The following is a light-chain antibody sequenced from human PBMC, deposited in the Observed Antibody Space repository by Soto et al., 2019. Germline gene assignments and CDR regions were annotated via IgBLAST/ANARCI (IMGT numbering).Light chain of an antibody. CDR3: QQYGSSPLT. V-gene: IGKV3-20*01. CDR2: GPS. CDR1: QSVSSSY. J-gene: IGKJ3*01. Sequence: EIVLTQSPGTLSLSPGERATLSCRASQSVSSSYLAWYQQKPGQAPRLLIYGPSSRATGIPDRFSGSGSGTDFTLTINRLEPEDFAVYYCQQYGSSPLTFGPGTKVDIK.